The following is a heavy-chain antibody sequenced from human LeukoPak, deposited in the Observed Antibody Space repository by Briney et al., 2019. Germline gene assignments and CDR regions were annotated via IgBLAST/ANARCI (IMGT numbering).Heavy chain of an antibody. CDR1: GFTFSSYW. J-gene: IGHJ3*01. CDR2: IRQDGSEK. D-gene: IGHD2-8*01. V-gene: IGHV3-7*01. Sequence: HPGGSLRLSCAGSGFTFSSYWMSWVRQAPGKGLEWVANIRQDGSEKYYVDSVKGRFTISRDNAKNSLYLQMNSLRAEDTSVYYCARLTTNPDAFDVWGQGTMVTVSS. CDR3: ARLTTNPDAFDV.